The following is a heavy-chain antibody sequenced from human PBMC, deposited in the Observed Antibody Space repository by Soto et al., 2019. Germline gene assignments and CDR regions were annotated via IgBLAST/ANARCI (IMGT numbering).Heavy chain of an antibody. D-gene: IGHD3-10*01. Sequence: EVQLVASGGGLVQPGGSLRLSCTASGFTFTTYWMSWVRQAPGKGLEWVANINPGGSDKYYVDSMKGRFTISRDNAKNSLYLQMSGLRAEDTAVYYCARWIRGTPDYWGQGTLVTVSS. CDR3: ARWIRGTPDY. CDR2: INPGGSDK. J-gene: IGHJ4*02. CDR1: GFTFTTYW. V-gene: IGHV3-7*04.